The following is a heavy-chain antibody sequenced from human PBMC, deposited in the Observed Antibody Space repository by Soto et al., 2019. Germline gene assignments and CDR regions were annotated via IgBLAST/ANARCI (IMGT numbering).Heavy chain of an antibody. CDR2: ISAYNGNT. CDR3: ARFPIAAAGDYYYGMDV. V-gene: IGHV1-18*01. Sequence: ASVKVSCKASGYTFTSYGISWVRQAPRQGLEWMGWISAYNGNTNYAQKLQGRVTMTTDTSTSTVYMELRSLRSDDTAVYYCARFPIAAAGDYYYGMDVWGQGTTVTVSS. D-gene: IGHD6-13*01. CDR1: GYTFTSYG. J-gene: IGHJ6*02.